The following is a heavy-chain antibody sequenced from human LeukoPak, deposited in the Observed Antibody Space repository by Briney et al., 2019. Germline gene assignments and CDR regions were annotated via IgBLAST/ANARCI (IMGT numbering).Heavy chain of an antibody. J-gene: IGHJ4*02. V-gene: IGHV1-2*02. D-gene: IGHD6-13*01. CDR2: INPNSGGT. CDR1: GYTFTGYY. Sequence: GASVKVSCKASGYTFTGYYMHWVRQAPGQGLEWMGWINPNSGGTNYAQKFQGRVTMTRDTSISTAYMELSSLRSEDTAVYYCASLSSSWRRGSDYWGQGTLVTVSS. CDR3: ASLSSSWRRGSDY.